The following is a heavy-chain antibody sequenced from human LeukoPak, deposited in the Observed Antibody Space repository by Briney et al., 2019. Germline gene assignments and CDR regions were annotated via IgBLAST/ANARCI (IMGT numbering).Heavy chain of an antibody. J-gene: IGHJ6*03. CDR2: IFYSGST. CDR1: GGSISNYY. V-gene: IGHV4-59*01. Sequence: SETLSLTYTVSGGSISNYYWLWIRQTPGKGLEWIGYIFYSGSTNYSPSLKSRVTISIDTSKKQFSLRLSSVTAADTAVYYCARAQSHSLWSGPTTPDYSYYMDVWGRGTTVAVSS. D-gene: IGHD3-3*01. CDR3: ARAQSHSLWSGPTTPDYSYYMDV.